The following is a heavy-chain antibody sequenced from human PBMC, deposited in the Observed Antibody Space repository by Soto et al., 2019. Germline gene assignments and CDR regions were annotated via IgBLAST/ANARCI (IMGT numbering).Heavy chain of an antibody. J-gene: IGHJ3*02. CDR3: ARDIAVPGTTVGAIDI. CDR2: ISFDGNNK. Sequence: QVQLVESGGGVVQPGRSLRLSCAASGFTFSDHAMHWVRQAPGKGLEWVAVISFDGNNKYYADSVKGPFSISRDNSKDTLYLQMNSLRAEDTALYYCARDIAVPGTTVGAIDIWGQGTMVTVSS. V-gene: IGHV3-30-3*01. CDR1: GFTFSDHA. D-gene: IGHD1-1*01.